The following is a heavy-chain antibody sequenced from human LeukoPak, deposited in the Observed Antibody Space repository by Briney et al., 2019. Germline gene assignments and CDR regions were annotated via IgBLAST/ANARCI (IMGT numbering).Heavy chain of an antibody. D-gene: IGHD3-10*01. V-gene: IGHV4-34*01. CDR2: INHSGST. CDR1: GGSFSGYY. Sequence: KPSETLSLTCAVYGGSFSGYYWSWIRQPPGKGLEWIGEINHSGSTNYNPSLKSRVTISVDTSKNQFSLKLSSVTAADTAVYYCARGWVTMPGNWFDPWGQGTLVTVSS. J-gene: IGHJ5*02. CDR3: ARGWVTMPGNWFDP.